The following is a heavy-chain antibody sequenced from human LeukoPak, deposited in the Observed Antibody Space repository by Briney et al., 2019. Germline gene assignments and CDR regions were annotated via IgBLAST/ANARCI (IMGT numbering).Heavy chain of an antibody. J-gene: IGHJ4*02. CDR3: AKAPVTTSRGAFCYPFDY. D-gene: IGHD3-22*01. CDR1: GFTFSSYA. CDR2: ISDTGNT. V-gene: IGHV3-23*01. Sequence: PGGSLRLSCAASGFTFSSYAMHWVRQAPGKGLEWVSAISDTGNTYHADSVKGRFTISRDSSKNTLFLQMDRLRPEDAAVYYCAKAPVTTSRGAFCYPFDYWGLGTLVTVSS.